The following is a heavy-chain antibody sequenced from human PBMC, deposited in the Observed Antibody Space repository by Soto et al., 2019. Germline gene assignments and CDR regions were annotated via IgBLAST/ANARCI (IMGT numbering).Heavy chain of an antibody. V-gene: IGHV4-59*01. CDR2: IYYSGRT. J-gene: IGHJ6*02. D-gene: IGHD3-22*01. CDR1: GGSFSSYY. CDR3: ARDYYYDSRGYPGAYYYAMDV. Sequence: AETLCLTCTASGGSFSSYYWSWIRQPPGKGLEWIGHIYYSGRTNYNPSHKRRVTISGDTSKTQLSLKLSSVPAADTAVYYCARDYYYDSRGYPGAYYYAMDVWGQGTTVTVSS.